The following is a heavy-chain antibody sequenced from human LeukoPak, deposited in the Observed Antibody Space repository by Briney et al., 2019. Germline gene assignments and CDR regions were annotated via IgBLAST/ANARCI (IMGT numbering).Heavy chain of an antibody. V-gene: IGHV3-11*01. D-gene: IGHD5-12*01. Sequence: PGGSLRLSCAASGFTFSDYYMSWIRQAPGKGLEWVSYISSSGSTIYYADSVKGRFTISRDNAKNSLYLQMNSLRAEDTAVYYCARDIRGVATIMPLGYYYYMDVWGKGTTVTVSS. CDR1: GFTFSDYY. CDR2: ISSSGSTI. J-gene: IGHJ6*03. CDR3: ARDIRGVATIMPLGYYYYMDV.